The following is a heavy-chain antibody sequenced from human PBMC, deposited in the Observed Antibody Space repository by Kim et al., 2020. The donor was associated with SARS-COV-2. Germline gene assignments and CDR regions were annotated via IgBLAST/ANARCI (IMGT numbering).Heavy chain of an antibody. V-gene: IGHV4-39*07. J-gene: IGHJ4*02. Sequence: SETLSLTCTVSGGSISSSSYYWGWIRQPPGKGLEWIGSIYYSGSTYYNPSLKSRVTISVDTSKNQFSLKLSSVTAADTAVYYCAGGDSGYGLGYWGQGTLVTVSS. CDR2: IYYSGST. CDR1: GGSISSSSYY. CDR3: AGGDSGYGLGY. D-gene: IGHD5-12*01.